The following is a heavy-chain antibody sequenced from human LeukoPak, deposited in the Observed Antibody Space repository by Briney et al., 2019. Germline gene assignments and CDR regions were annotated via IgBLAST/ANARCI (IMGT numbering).Heavy chain of an antibody. Sequence: GGSLRLSCAASGFTFSSYSMNWVRQAPGKGLEWVSSISSSSCYIYYADSVKGRFTISRDNAKNSLYLQMNSLRAEDTAVYYCARTVYDFWSGYYTTPSPFDYWGQGTLVTVSS. D-gene: IGHD3-3*01. CDR1: GFTFSSYS. CDR2: ISSSSCYI. CDR3: ARTVYDFWSGYYTTPSPFDY. V-gene: IGHV3-21*01. J-gene: IGHJ4*02.